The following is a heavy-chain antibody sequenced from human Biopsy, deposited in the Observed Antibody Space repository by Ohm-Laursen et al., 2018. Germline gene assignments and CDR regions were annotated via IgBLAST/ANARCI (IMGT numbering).Heavy chain of an antibody. CDR2: VCYSGST. J-gene: IGHJ4*02. V-gene: IGHV4-39*01. Sequence: SETLSLTCGVSGGSISSRNHYWGWLRQPPGEGLEWIGHVCYSGSTFYNSSLESRVTVSVDTSKNQFHLRLTSMSASDTAVYYCARHSLDDFWSGAHYYFDYWGLGTLVTVSS. CDR3: ARHSLDDFWSGAHYYFDY. D-gene: IGHD3-3*01. CDR1: GGSISSRNHY.